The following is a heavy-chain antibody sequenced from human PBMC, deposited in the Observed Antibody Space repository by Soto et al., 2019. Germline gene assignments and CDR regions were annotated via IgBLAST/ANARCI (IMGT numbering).Heavy chain of an antibody. V-gene: IGHV3-74*01. CDR1: GFTFSSYW. D-gene: IGHD6-13*01. CDR3: VRYMYSSSWYPDY. Sequence: PGGSLRLSCAACGFTFSSYWMHWVRQAPGKGLAWVARINSDGSSTNYADSVKGRFTISRDNAKNTLYLQMNSLRAEDTAVYYCVRYMYSSSWYPDYWGQGTLVTVSS. J-gene: IGHJ4*02. CDR2: INSDGSST.